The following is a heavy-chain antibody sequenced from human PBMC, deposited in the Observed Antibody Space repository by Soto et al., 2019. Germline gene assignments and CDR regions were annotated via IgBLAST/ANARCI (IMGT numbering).Heavy chain of an antibody. CDR1: GYSFTSYW. D-gene: IGHD6-6*01. J-gene: IGHJ6*02. CDR3: ARDGAARNYYYYGMDV. Sequence: PGESLKISCKGSGYSFTSYWISWVRQMPGKGLEWMGRIDPSDSYTNYSPSFQGHVTISADKSISTAYLQWSSLKASDTAMYYCARDGAARNYYYYGMDVWGQGTTVTVSS. CDR2: IDPSDSYT. V-gene: IGHV5-10-1*01.